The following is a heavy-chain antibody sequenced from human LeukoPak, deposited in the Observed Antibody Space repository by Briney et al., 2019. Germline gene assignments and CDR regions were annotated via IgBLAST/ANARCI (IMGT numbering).Heavy chain of an antibody. CDR3: ARDRIAVAGTRWFDP. J-gene: IGHJ5*02. D-gene: IGHD6-19*01. V-gene: IGHV1-3*01. CDR1: GYTFTSYA. Sequence: ASVKVSCKASGYTFTSYAMHWVRQAPGQRLEWMGWINAGNGNTKYSQKFQGRVTITRDTSASTAYMELSSLRSEDTAAYYCARDRIAVAGTRWFDPWGQGTLVTVSS. CDR2: INAGNGNT.